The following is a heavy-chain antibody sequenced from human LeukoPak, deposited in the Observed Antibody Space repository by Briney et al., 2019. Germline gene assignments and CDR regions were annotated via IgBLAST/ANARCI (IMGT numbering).Heavy chain of an antibody. V-gene: IGHV6-1*01. J-gene: IGHJ4*02. CDR1: GDSVSSNSAT. Sequence: SQTLSLTCAISGDSVSSNSATWNWIKQPPSRGLDWLGRTYYRSKWYNEYAVSVKSRITINPDTSKKQFSLQVNSVTPEDTAVYYCAGSHSSTWYPDCWGQGTLVTVSS. CDR3: AGSHSSTWYPDC. D-gene: IGHD6-13*01. CDR2: TYYRSKWYN.